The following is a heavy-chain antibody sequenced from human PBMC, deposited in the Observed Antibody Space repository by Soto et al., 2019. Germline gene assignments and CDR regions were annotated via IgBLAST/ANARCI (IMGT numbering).Heavy chain of an antibody. CDR1: GFTFSSYG. J-gene: IGHJ5*01. CDR3: AKEGAVAGDLDS. V-gene: IGHV3-30*18. D-gene: IGHD6-19*01. CDR2: ISSDGATK. Sequence: QVRLVESGGGVVQPGRSLRLSCVASGFTFSSYGIHWVRQAPGKGLEWVGGISSDGATKYYADSVKGRFTISRDNSKNTMYLQMESLRPEDTAVYYCAKEGAVAGDLDSWVHGTLVTVSS.